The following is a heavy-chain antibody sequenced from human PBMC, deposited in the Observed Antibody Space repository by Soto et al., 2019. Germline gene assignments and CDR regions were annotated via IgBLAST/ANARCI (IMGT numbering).Heavy chain of an antibody. J-gene: IGHJ4*02. V-gene: IGHV3-23*01. D-gene: IGHD6-13*01. Sequence: PGGSLRLSCAASGFTFSSYAMSWVRQAPGKGLEWVSAISGSGGSTYYADSVKGRFTISRDNSKNTLYLQMNSLRAEDTAVYYCAKASARQLVLGLDYWGQGTLVTVS. CDR1: GFTFSSYA. CDR3: AKASARQLVLGLDY. CDR2: ISGSGGST.